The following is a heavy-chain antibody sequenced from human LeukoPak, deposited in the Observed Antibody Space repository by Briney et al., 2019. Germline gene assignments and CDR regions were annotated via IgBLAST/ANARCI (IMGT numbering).Heavy chain of an antibody. D-gene: IGHD3-22*01. V-gene: IGHV3-23*01. CDR2: ISGSGDST. CDR1: GFTFSGYA. J-gene: IGHJ4*02. CDR3: AKQWLSPDY. Sequence: GGSLRLSCAASGFTFSGYAMTWVRQAPGKGLAWVSAISGSGDSTHYADSVRGRFTISRDNSKNTLYLQMSSLRAEDTAVYYCAKQWLSPDYWGQGTLVTVSS.